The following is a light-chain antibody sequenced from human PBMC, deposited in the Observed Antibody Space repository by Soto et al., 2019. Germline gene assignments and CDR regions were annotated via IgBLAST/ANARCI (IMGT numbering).Light chain of an antibody. CDR1: PDISNY. J-gene: IGKJ3*01. CDR2: DAS. V-gene: IGKV1-33*01. Sequence: DIQMTPSPSSLSASVGDRVTITCQASPDISNYLNWYQQKPGKAPNLLIYDASNMETGVPSRFRGSRAETNVTSTISSLQHADIATYYCQQYDNLPPFTFGPGTKVDIK. CDR3: QQYDNLPPFT.